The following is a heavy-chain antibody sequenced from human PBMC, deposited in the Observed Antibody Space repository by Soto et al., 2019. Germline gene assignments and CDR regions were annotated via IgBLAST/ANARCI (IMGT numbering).Heavy chain of an antibody. Sequence: GGSLRLSCAASGFTFSNYGIHWVRQAPGKGLEWVAVISHDGNKEYYADSVKGRFTVSRDNSKNTLYLQMNSLRAEDTAVYYCARTVAALHYYYYYGMDVWGQGTTVTVSS. J-gene: IGHJ6*02. CDR1: GFTFSNYG. CDR3: ARTVAALHYYYYYGMDV. CDR2: ISHDGNKE. D-gene: IGHD6-13*01. V-gene: IGHV3-30*03.